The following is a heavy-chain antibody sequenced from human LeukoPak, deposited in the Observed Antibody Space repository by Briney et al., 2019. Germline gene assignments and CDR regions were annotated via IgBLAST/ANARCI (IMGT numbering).Heavy chain of an antibody. J-gene: IGHJ4*02. CDR1: GFTFSSYG. V-gene: IGHV3-33*01. CDR2: IWYDGSNK. CDR3: ARGGYCSGGSCYKFFDY. D-gene: IGHD2-15*01. Sequence: GRSLRLPCAASGFTFSSYGMHWVRQAPGKGLEWVAVIWYDGSNKYYADSVKGRFTISRDNSKNTLYLQMNSLRAEDTAVYYCARGGYCSGGSCYKFFDYWGQGTLVTVSS.